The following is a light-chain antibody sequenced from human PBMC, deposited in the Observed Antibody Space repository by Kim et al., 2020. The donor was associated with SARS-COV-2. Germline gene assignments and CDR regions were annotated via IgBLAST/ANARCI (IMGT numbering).Light chain of an antibody. CDR1: SSDVGGYNY. CDR3: SSYTSSSTLV. Sequence: GQSITISCTGTSSDVGGYNYVSWDQQHPGKAPKLMIYDVSKRPSGVSNRFSGSKSGNTASLTISGLQAEDEADYYCSSYTSSSTLVFGGGTKLTVL. CDR2: DVS. J-gene: IGLJ2*01. V-gene: IGLV2-14*04.